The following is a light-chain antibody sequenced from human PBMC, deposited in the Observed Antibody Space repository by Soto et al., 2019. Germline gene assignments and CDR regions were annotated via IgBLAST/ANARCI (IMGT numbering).Light chain of an antibody. CDR2: VTS. CDR1: QNINRY. V-gene: IGKV1-39*01. J-gene: IGKJ1*01. Sequence: DIQMTQSPPSLSASVGDRDTITCRASQNINRYLNWYQQKPGKAPKLLIYVTSNLQSGVPTRFSGSGSGADFSLTISGLQLEDFATYYCQQSYSTPWTCGQGTKVELK. CDR3: QQSYSTPWT.